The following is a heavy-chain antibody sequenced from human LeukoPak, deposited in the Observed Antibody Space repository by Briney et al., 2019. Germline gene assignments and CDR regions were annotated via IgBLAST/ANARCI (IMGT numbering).Heavy chain of an antibody. Sequence: LPGGSLRLSCAASGFTFSNAWMNWVRQAPGKGLEWVAHINPDGRDTYYVDSVKGRFTISRDNAQNSMYLQMNSLRVEDTAVYYCTSWGDTTAEYFQRWGQGTLVTVSS. V-gene: IGHV3-7*01. D-gene: IGHD2-21*02. CDR1: GFTFSNAW. CDR3: TSWGDTTAEYFQR. J-gene: IGHJ1*01. CDR2: INPDGRDT.